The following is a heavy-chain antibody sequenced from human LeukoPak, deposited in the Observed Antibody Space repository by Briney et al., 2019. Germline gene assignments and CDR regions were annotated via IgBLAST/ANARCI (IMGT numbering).Heavy chain of an antibody. CDR1: GFTFNNYN. J-gene: IGHJ6*03. Sequence: GGSLRLSCAASGFTFNNYNMNWVRQAPGKALEWVSSITSSGTYIFYADSVKGRFTISRDNAKNSLYLQMNSLGPEDTAVYFCARDQYSGSYGSYYYYYMDVWGKGTTVTVSS. D-gene: IGHD1-26*01. V-gene: IGHV3-21*01. CDR3: ARDQYSGSYGSYYYYYMDV. CDR2: ITSSGTYI.